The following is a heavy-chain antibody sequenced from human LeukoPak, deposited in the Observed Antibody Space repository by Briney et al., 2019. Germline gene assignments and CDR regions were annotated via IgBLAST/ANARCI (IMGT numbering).Heavy chain of an antibody. V-gene: IGHV3-7*01. CDR1: GFTFSSYW. J-gene: IGHJ4*02. D-gene: IGHD3-10*01. CDR2: IKQDGSKK. CDR3: ARFISLGG. Sequence: GGSLRLSCAASGFTFSSYWMSWVRQAPGKGLEWVANIKQDGSKKNYVDSVKGRFTISRDNAKNSLYLQMNGLRVEDTAVYYCARFISLGGWGQGATVTVSS.